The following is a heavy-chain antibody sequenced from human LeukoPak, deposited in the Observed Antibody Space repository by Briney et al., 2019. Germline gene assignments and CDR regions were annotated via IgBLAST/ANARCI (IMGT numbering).Heavy chain of an antibody. CDR2: IKQDGSEK. V-gene: IGHV3-7*01. CDR3: AKEAATGGGALDY. D-gene: IGHD6-13*01. J-gene: IGHJ4*02. Sequence: GGSLRLSCAASGFTFSSYWMSWVRQAPGKGLEWVANIKQDGSEKYYVDSVKGRFTISRDNAKNSLYLQMNSLRAEDTAVYYCAKEAATGGGALDYWGQGTLVTVSS. CDR1: GFTFSSYW.